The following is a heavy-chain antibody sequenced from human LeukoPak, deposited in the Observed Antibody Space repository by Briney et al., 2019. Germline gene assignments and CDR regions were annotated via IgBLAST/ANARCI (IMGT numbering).Heavy chain of an antibody. CDR3: AQLVIVGVDY. J-gene: IGHJ4*02. CDR2: ISGSGGST. CDR1: GFTFSSYA. D-gene: IGHD6-13*01. Sequence: QTGGSLRLSCAASGFTFSSYAMSWVRQAPGKGLERVSAISGSGGSTYYADSVKGRFTISRNNSKNTLYLQMNSLRAEDTAVYYCAQLVIVGVDYWGQGTLVTVSS. V-gene: IGHV3-23*01.